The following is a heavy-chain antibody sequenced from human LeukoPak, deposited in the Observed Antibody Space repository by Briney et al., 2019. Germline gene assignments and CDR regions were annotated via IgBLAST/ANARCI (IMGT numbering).Heavy chain of an antibody. CDR1: GGSISSGGYY. V-gene: IGHV4-30-2*01. Sequence: SETLSLTCTVSGGSISSGGYYWSWIRQPPGKGLEWIGYIYHSGSTYYNPSLKSRVTISVDRSKNQFSLKLSSVTAADAAVYYCARELLYCGGDCYSGAQGYWGQGTLVTVSS. CDR2: IYHSGST. CDR3: ARELLYCGGDCYSGAQGY. J-gene: IGHJ4*02. D-gene: IGHD2-21*01.